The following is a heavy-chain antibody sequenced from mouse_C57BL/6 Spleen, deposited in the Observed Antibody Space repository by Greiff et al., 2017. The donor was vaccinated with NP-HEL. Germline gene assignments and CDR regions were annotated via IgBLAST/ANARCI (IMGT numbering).Heavy chain of an antibody. V-gene: IGHV1-59*01. CDR3: AMLGYGSSPFDY. Sequence: QVQLQQPGAELVRPGTSVKLSCKASGYTFTSYWMHWVKQRPGQGLEWIGVIDPSDSYTNYNQKFKGKATLTVDTSSSTAYMQLSSLTSEDSAVYYCAMLGYGSSPFDYWGQGTTLTVSS. CDR1: GYTFTSYW. CDR2: IDPSDSYT. D-gene: IGHD1-1*01. J-gene: IGHJ2*01.